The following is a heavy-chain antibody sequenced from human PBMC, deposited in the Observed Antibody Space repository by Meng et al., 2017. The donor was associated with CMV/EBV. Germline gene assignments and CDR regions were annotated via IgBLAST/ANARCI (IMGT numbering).Heavy chain of an antibody. Sequence: GESLKISCEASGFSFRLYEMNWVRQAPGKGLEWVSIISDSGGITYYADSVEGRFTISRDNSKNTLYLQMNSLRAEDTAVYYCAKGRSIEAPGTRYFDCWGQGTLVTVSS. CDR3: AKGRSIEAPGTRYFDC. V-gene: IGHV3-23*01. D-gene: IGHD6-13*01. CDR1: GFSFRLYE. J-gene: IGHJ4*02. CDR2: ISDSGGIT.